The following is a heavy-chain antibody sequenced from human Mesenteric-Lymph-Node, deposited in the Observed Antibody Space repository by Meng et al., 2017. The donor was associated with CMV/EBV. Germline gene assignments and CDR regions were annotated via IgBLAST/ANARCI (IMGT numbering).Heavy chain of an antibody. CDR3: AKLTTSGTWFDF. V-gene: IGHV4-34*01. CDR1: GESFSGHF. D-gene: IGHD1/OR15-1a*01. CDR2: MTQSGST. J-gene: IGHJ4*02. Sequence: TCAVYGESFSGHFWGWIRQPPGKGLEWIGEMTQSGSTNYNPSLESRVTISVDTSKNQLSLKMKSVTAADSAVYYCAKLTTSGTWFDFWGQGTLVTVSS.